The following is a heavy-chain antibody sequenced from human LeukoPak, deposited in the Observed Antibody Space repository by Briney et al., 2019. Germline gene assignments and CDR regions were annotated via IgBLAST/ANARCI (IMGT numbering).Heavy chain of an antibody. CDR2: ISSSGSTI. Sequence: AGGSLRNSCAAPGFTFSSYEMNWVRQAPGKGLEWVAFISSSGSTIYAADSVKGPITISRYNAKNTLYLQRNSLRAEDTAVYYCARGGLIDSGGQGRMVTVSS. D-gene: IGHD2-21*01. J-gene: IGHJ3*02. CDR1: GFTFSSYE. CDR3: ARGGLIDS. V-gene: IGHV3-48*03.